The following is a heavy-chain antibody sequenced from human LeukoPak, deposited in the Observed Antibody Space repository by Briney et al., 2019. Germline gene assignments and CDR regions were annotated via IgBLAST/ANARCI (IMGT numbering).Heavy chain of an antibody. J-gene: IGHJ4*02. CDR2: ISRGVGST. CDR3: AKVPGYSSGWYLVDY. V-gene: IGHV3-23*01. D-gene: IGHD6-19*01. CDR1: GFTFGSYD. Sequence: GGSLRLSCAASGFTFGSYDLSWVRQAPGKGLECVAAISRGVGSTYYADSVKGRFTISRDNSKNTLYLQMNSLRAEDTAAYYCAKVPGYSSGWYLVDYWGQGTLVTVSS.